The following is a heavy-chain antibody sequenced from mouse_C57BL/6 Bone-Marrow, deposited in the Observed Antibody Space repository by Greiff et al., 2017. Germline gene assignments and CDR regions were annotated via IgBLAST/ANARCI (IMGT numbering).Heavy chain of an antibody. J-gene: IGHJ1*03. CDR1: GFTFSSYA. CDR2: ISDGGSYT. CDR3: ARARLRYWYFDV. V-gene: IGHV5-4*03. Sequence: EVKLVESGGGLVKPGGSLKLSCAASGFTFSSYAMSWVRQTPEKRLEWVATISDGGSYTYYPDNVKGRFTISRDNAKNNLYLQMSHLKSEDTAMDYCARARLRYWYFDVWGTGTTVTVSS. D-gene: IGHD2-4*01.